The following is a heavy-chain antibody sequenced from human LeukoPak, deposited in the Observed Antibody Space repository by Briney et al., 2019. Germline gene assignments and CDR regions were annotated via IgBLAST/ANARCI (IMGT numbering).Heavy chain of an antibody. V-gene: IGHV5-51*01. Sequence: GESLKISCKGSGYSFTSYWIGWVRQMPGKGLEWMGIIYPGDSDTTYSPSFQGQVTISADKSISTAYLQWSSLKASDTAMYYCARQVPYSSSWYYSGDYYYYMDVWGKGTTVTVSS. CDR3: ARQVPYSSSWYYSGDYYYYMDV. J-gene: IGHJ6*03. CDR1: GYSFTSYW. D-gene: IGHD6-13*01. CDR2: IYPGDSDT.